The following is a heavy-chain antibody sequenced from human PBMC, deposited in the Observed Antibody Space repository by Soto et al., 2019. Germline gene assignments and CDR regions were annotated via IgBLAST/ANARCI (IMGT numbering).Heavy chain of an antibody. D-gene: IGHD2-15*01. J-gene: IGHJ5*02. V-gene: IGHV1-3*01. CDR3: ARGIATGQLDP. Sequence: ASVKVFCKASGYTFTRYTMNWVRQAPGQRLEWMGWINPDNGNTKSSQKFQDRVIITRDTSASTAYMDLSSLRSEDTAVYYCARGIATGQLDPWGQGTLVTVSS. CDR1: GYTFTRYT. CDR2: INPDNGNT.